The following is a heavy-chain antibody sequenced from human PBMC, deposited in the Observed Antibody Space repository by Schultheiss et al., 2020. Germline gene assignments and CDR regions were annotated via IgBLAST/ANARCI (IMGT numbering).Heavy chain of an antibody. CDR1: GFTFSSYG. CDR3: ARRRREWLSYYFDY. Sequence: GGSLRLSCAASGFTFSSYGMHWVRQAPGKGLEWVAVISYDGSNKYYADSVKGRFTISRENAKNSLYLQMNSLRAGDTAVYYCARRRREWLSYYFDYWGQGTLVTVSS. CDR2: ISYDGSNK. D-gene: IGHD3-3*01. J-gene: IGHJ4*02. V-gene: IGHV3-30*03.